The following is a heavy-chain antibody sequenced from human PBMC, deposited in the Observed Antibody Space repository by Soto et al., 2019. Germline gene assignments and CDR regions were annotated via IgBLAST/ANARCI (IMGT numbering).Heavy chain of an antibody. V-gene: IGHV3-21*01. D-gene: IGHD3-16*01. J-gene: IGHJ4*02. CDR3: ARDDKKPWGGDTPGYFDY. CDR1: GFTFSSYS. CDR2: ISSSSSYI. Sequence: GGSLRLSCAASGFTFSSYSMNWVRQAPGKGLEWVSSISSSSSYIYYADSVKGRFTISRDNAKNSLYLQMNSLRAEDTAVYYCARDDKKPWGGDTPGYFDYWGQGTLVTVSS.